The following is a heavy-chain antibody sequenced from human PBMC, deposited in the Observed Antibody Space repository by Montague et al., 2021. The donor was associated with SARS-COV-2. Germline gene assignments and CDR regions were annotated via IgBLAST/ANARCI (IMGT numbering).Heavy chain of an antibody. CDR2: ISYDKSNK. D-gene: IGHD6-13*01. J-gene: IGHJ3*01. Sequence: SLRLSCADSGFTFSRYAMHWVRQGPGKGLEWVAVISYDKSNKYYADSVKGRFTIPRDNSKNTLYLQMNSLRAEDTAVYYCATQAPGTPDDFDVWCQGIMVTVSS. V-gene: IGHV3-30*04. CDR3: ATQAPGTPDDFDV. CDR1: GFTFSRYA.